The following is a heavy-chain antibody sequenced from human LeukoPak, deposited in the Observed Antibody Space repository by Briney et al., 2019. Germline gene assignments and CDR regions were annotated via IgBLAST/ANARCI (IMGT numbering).Heavy chain of an antibody. J-gene: IGHJ5*01. D-gene: IGHD1-26*01. V-gene: IGHV3-53*01. CDR1: GFPLTNNY. CDR2: INIGGSV. Sequence: GGSLRLSCAASGFPLTNNYMSWVRQAPGKGLEWVSVINIGGSVSYAGSVKGRFTPSRDNSNGTLYLQMNSLTCEDTALYYCARVRRQVGSRWFDSWGQGTLVTVSS. CDR3: ARVRRQVGSRWFDS.